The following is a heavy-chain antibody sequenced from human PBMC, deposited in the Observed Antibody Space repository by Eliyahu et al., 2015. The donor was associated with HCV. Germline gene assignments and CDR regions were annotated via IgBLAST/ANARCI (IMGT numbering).Heavy chain of an antibody. D-gene: IGHD6-19*01. J-gene: IGHJ3*02. Sequence: QVQLVESGGGLVKPGGSLRLSCAASGFTFSDYYMSWIRQAPGKGLEWVSYXSSSGSTIYYADSVKGRFTISRDNAKNSLYLQMNSLRAEDTAVYYCASAGPIAIAVAGTDAFDIWGQGTMVTVSS. CDR1: GFTFSDYY. CDR3: ASAGPIAIAVAGTDAFDI. V-gene: IGHV3-11*01. CDR2: XSSSGSTI.